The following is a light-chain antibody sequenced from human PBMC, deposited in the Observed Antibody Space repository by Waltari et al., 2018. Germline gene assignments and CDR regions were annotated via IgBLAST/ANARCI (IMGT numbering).Light chain of an antibody. CDR1: QSLLNSNGYTY. Sequence: DIVMTQSPLSLPVTPGEPASISCRSSQSLLNSNGYTYFDWYLQKPGQSPQLLIYLGSNRASGVPDRFRGSGSGTDFTLKISRVEAEDVGVYYCMQALHTPYTFGQGTKLEIK. CDR3: MQALHTPYT. J-gene: IGKJ2*01. V-gene: IGKV2-28*01. CDR2: LGS.